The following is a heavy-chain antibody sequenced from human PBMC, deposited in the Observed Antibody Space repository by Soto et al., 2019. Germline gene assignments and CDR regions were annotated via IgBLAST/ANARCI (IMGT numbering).Heavy chain of an antibody. D-gene: IGHD3-22*01. CDR2: IWYDGRNT. CDR1: GFTFSSYG. J-gene: IGHJ4*02. V-gene: IGHV3-33*01. Sequence: PGGSLRLSCAASGFTFSSYGMHWVCQAPGKGLEWVAVIWYDGRNTYYADSVKGRFTISRDNSKNTLYLQMNSLRAEDTAVYYCARTAYYYDSSGYYFDCWGQGTLVTVSS. CDR3: ARTAYYYDSSGYYFDC.